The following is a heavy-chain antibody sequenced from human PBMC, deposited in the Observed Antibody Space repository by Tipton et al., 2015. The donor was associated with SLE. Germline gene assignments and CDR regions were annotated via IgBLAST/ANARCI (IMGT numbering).Heavy chain of an antibody. CDR3: ARLGSTTYLTLDGFYFDY. Sequence: TLSLTCTVSGDSISSSSYYWGWIRQPPGKGLEWIGTFYYSGNTYFNPSLRSRVTISVDTSKNRLSLKVNSVTAADTAVYFCARLGSTTYLTLDGFYFDYWGQGTRVTVSS. J-gene: IGHJ4*02. CDR2: FYYSGNT. D-gene: IGHD2/OR15-2a*01. CDR1: GDSISSSSYY. V-gene: IGHV4-39*07.